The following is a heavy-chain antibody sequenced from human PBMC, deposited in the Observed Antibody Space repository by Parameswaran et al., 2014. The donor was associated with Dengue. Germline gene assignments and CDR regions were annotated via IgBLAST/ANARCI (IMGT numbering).Heavy chain of an antibody. CDR2: INPSGDRT. CDR3: ARGIYDIWSGYYKWVDNYRYVMDV. D-gene: IGHD3-3*01. V-gene: IGHV1-46*01. Sequence: WVRQAPGQGLEWMGIINPSGDRTTYAQNFQGRVTMTRDTSTTTFYMELSSLRSEDTAVYYCARGIYDIWSGYYKWVDNYRYVMDVWGQGTTVTVSS. J-gene: IGHJ6*02.